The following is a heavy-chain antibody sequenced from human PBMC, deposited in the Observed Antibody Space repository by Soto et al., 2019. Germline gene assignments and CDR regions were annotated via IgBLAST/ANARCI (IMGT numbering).Heavy chain of an antibody. D-gene: IGHD3-16*01. CDR1: GGSLSGYY. CDR2: INHSGST. Sequence: SETLSLTCAVYGGSLSGYYWSWIRQPPGKGLDWIGEINHSGSTNYNPSLKSRVTISVDTSKNQFSLKLSSVTAADTAVYYCARYSGGVFDYWGQGTLVTVSS. CDR3: ARYSGGVFDY. V-gene: IGHV4-34*01. J-gene: IGHJ4*02.